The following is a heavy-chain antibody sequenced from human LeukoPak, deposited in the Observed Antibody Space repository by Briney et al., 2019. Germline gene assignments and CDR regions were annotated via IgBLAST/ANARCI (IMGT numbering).Heavy chain of an antibody. J-gene: IGHJ6*03. CDR3: ARGFLRWNRNYYYYMDV. V-gene: IGHV4-59*08. Sequence: SETLSLTCTVSGGSISSYYWSWIRQPPGKGLAWIGYIYYSGSTNYNPSLKSRVTISVDTSKNQFSLKLSSVTAADTAVYYCARGFLRWNRNYYYYMDVWGKGTTVTVSS. D-gene: IGHD1-1*01. CDR2: IYYSGST. CDR1: GGSISSYY.